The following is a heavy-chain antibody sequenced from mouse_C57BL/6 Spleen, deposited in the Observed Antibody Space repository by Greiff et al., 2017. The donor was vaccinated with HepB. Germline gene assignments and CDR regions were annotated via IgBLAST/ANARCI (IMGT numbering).Heavy chain of an antibody. CDR1: GYSFTDYN. J-gene: IGHJ1*03. V-gene: IGHV1-39*01. CDR2: INPNYGTT. Sequence: EVQLQQSGPELVKPGASVKISCKASGYSFTDYNMNWVKQSNGKSLEWIGVINPNYGTTSYNQKFKGKATLTVDQSSSTAYMQLNSLTSEDSAVYYCASEFYYGSSYEDFDVWGTGTTVTVSS. D-gene: IGHD1-1*01. CDR3: ASEFYYGSSYEDFDV.